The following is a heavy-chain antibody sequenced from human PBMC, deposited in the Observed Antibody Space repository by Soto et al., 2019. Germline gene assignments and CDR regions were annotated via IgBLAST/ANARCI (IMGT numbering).Heavy chain of an antibody. V-gene: IGHV4-59*01. Sequence: SETLSLTCTVSGGSISSYYWSWIRQPPGKGLEWIGYIYYSGSTNYNPSLESRVTISVDTSKNQFSLKLSSVTAADTAVYFCAGMPYTSGLRFDPWGPGTLVTVSS. CDR2: IYYSGST. J-gene: IGHJ5*02. D-gene: IGHD6-19*01. CDR3: AGMPYTSGLRFDP. CDR1: GGSISSYY.